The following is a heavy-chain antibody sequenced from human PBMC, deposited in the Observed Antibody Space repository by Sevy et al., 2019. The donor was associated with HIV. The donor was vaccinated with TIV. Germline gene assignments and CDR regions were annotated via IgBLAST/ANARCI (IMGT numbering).Heavy chain of an antibody. V-gene: IGHV3-23*01. CDR1: GSAFNSDA. CDR3: AKDLGILASIRPGAFDV. CDR2: ISGSGLNT. J-gene: IGHJ3*01. D-gene: IGHD5-12*01. Sequence: GGSLRLSCAASGSAFNSDAITWVRQSPGKGLEWVSIISGSGLNTFYADSVKGRSTISRDKSKNTVYLQLESLRGEDTAVYYCAKDLGILASIRPGAFDVWGQGTAVTVSS.